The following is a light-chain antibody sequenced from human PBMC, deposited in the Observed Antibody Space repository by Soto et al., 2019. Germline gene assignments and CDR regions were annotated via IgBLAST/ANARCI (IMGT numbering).Light chain of an antibody. CDR2: DAS. J-gene: IGKJ4*01. Sequence: EIVLTQSPGTLSLSPGERATLSCRASQTVSSTYLAWYQQKPGQPPRLLIYDASSRATGIPDRFSGSGSGTYFTLTIRSLEPADFAVYYCQHYGTSPHFGGGTKVEIK. CDR1: QTVSSTY. CDR3: QHYGTSPH. V-gene: IGKV3-20*01.